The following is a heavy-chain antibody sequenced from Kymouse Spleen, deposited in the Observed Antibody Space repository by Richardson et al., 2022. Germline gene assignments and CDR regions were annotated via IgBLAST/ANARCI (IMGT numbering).Heavy chain of an antibody. V-gene: IGHV4-61*01. CDR2: IYYSGST. Sequence: QVQLQESGPGLVKPSETLSLTCTVSGGSVSSGSYYWSWIRQPPGKGLEWIGYIYYSGSTNYNPSLKSRVTISVDTSKNQFSLKLSSVTAADTAVYYCASITMVRGVITWFDPWGQGTLVTVSS. CDR3: ASITMVRGVITWFDP. CDR1: GGSVSSGSYY. D-gene: IGHD3-10*01. J-gene: IGHJ5*02.